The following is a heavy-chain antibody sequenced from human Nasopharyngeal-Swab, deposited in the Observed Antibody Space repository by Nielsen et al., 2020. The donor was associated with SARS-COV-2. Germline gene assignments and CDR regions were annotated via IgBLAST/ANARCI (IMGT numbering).Heavy chain of an antibody. CDR3: ARAMGARRVPWYFDL. CDR1: GVTMAGAY. D-gene: IGHD6-6*01. CDR2: IDYSGT. J-gene: IGHJ2*01. V-gene: IGHV4-59*01. Sequence: SETLSLTCSVFGVTMAGAYWTWIRQPPGGRMDWVGYIDYSGTTYNPSLESRVTISVDTSKSHVFLSLTSVAASDTATYFCARAMGARRVPWYFDLWGRGTFVTVSS.